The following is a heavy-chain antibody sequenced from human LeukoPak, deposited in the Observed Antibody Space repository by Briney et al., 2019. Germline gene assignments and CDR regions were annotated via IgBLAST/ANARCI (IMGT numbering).Heavy chain of an antibody. V-gene: IGHV3-23*01. J-gene: IGHJ4*02. CDR1: GFTFSSYA. Sequence: PGGSLRLSCAASGFTFSSYAMSWVRQAPGKGLEWVSAISGSEGSTYYADSVKGRFTISRDNSKNTLYLQMNSLRAEDTAVYYCAKDIGSGYDFFDYWGQGTLVTVSS. CDR2: ISGSEGST. CDR3: AKDIGSGYDFFDY. D-gene: IGHD5-12*01.